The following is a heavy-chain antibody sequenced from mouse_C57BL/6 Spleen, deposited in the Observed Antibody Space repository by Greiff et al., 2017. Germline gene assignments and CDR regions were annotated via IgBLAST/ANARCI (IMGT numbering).Heavy chain of an antibody. V-gene: IGHV1-64*01. CDR2: IHPNSGST. CDR1: GYTFTSYW. CDR3: ARNHYYDYDGYFDD. J-gene: IGHJ2*01. Sequence: QVQLQQPGAELVKPGASVKLSCKASGYTFTSYWMHWVKQRPGQGLEWIGMIHPNSGSTNYNEKFKSKATLTVDKSSSTAYMQLSSLTSEDSAVYYCARNHYYDYDGYFDDWGQGTTLTVSA. D-gene: IGHD2-4*01.